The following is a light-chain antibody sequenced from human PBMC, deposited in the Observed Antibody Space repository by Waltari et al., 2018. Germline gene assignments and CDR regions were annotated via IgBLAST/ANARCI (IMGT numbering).Light chain of an antibody. CDR1: NNDLGSYNL. CDR3: CSYAGTPRVV. Sequence: QSALTQPASVSGSPGQSITISCTGTNNDLGSYNLVSWYQQQPGKAPKVIIFEVNKRPSGVSNSFSGSKSGNTASLTVSGLHPEDEADYYCCSYAGTPRVVFGGGTKLTVL. CDR2: EVN. J-gene: IGLJ2*01. V-gene: IGLV2-23*02.